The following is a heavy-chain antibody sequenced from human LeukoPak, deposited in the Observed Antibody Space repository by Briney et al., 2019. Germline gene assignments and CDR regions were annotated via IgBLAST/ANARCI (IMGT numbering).Heavy chain of an antibody. J-gene: IGHJ6*02. Sequence: GGSLRLSCAASGFTFSSYAMSWVRQAPGKGLEWVSAISGSGGSTCYADSVKGRFTISRDNSKNTLYLQMNSLRAEDTAVYYCTKAWTAARHYGMDVWGQGTTVTVSS. CDR2: ISGSGGST. D-gene: IGHD6-6*01. V-gene: IGHV3-23*01. CDR1: GFTFSSYA. CDR3: TKAWTAARHYGMDV.